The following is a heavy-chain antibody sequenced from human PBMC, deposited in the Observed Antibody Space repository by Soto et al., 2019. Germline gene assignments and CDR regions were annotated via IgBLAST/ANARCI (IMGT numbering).Heavy chain of an antibody. Sequence: QVQLVQSGAEVEKPGSSVKVSCKASGGTFSSYTISWVRQAPGQGLEWMGRIIPILGIANYAQKFQGRVTITADKSTSTAYMELSSLRSEDTAVYYCAGGTGRRAGYYYYGMDVWGQGTTVTVSS. CDR1: GGTFSSYT. J-gene: IGHJ6*02. V-gene: IGHV1-69*02. CDR3: AGGTGRRAGYYYYGMDV. D-gene: IGHD1-1*01. CDR2: IIPILGIA.